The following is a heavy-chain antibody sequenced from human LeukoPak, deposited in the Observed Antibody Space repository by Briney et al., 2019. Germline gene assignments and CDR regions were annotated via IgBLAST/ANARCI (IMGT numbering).Heavy chain of an antibody. V-gene: IGHV1-69*13. J-gene: IGHJ5*02. CDR2: IITIFGTA. CDR1: GGTFSSYA. CDR3: AREEYYDYVWGSYRYTNWFDP. D-gene: IGHD3-16*02. Sequence: VASVKVSCKASGGTFSSYAISWVRQAPGQGLEWMGGIITIFGTANYAQKFQGRVTITADESTSTAYMELSSLRSEDTAVYYCAREEYYDYVWGSYRYTNWFDPWGQGTLVTVSS.